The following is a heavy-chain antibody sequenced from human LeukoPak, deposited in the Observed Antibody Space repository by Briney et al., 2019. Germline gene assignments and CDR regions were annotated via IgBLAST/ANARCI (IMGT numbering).Heavy chain of an antibody. V-gene: IGHV3-7*01. Sequence: GGSLRLSCAASGLTFSSYWMSWVRQAPGKGLEWVANIKQDGSEKYYVDSVKGRFTISRDNAKNSLYLQMNSLRAEDTAVYYCARAASYQPLLPDYWGQGTLVTVSS. D-gene: IGHD2-2*01. CDR2: IKQDGSEK. CDR1: GLTFSSYW. CDR3: ARAASYQPLLPDY. J-gene: IGHJ4*02.